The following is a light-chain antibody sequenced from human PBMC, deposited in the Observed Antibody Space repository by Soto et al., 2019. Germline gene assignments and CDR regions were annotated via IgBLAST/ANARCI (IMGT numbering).Light chain of an antibody. CDR3: QQYGSSVLT. Sequence: EIVLTQSPDTLSLSPGERATLSCRASQSVSTNSLAWCQQKPGQAPRPLIYAASSRATGTPDRFSGSGSGTEFTLIISRLEPEDFAVYYCQQYGSSVLTFGGGTKVDIK. CDR1: QSVSTNS. CDR2: AAS. V-gene: IGKV3-20*01. J-gene: IGKJ4*01.